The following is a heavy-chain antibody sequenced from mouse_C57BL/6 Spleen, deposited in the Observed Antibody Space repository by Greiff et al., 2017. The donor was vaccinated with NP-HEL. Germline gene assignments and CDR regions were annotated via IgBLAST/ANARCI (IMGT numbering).Heavy chain of an antibody. J-gene: IGHJ2*01. D-gene: IGHD2-2*01. CDR3: ARKGSTMVTTGFDY. CDR1: GYTFTSYW. V-gene: IGHV1-72*01. Sequence: QVQLQQPGAELVKPGASVKLSCKASGYTFTSYWMHWVKQRPGRGLEWIGRIDTNSGGTKYNEKFKSKATLTVDKPSSTAYMQLSSLTSEDSAVYYCARKGSTMVTTGFDYWGQGTTLTVSS. CDR2: IDTNSGGT.